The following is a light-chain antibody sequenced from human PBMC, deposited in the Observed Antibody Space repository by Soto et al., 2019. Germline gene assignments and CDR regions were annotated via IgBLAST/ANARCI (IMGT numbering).Light chain of an antibody. CDR3: QQYNSYSRT. J-gene: IGKJ1*01. CDR2: KAS. V-gene: IGKV1-5*03. CDR1: QTISSW. Sequence: IQFTQSPSSLSASVGDRVTITCRASQTISSWLAWYQQKPGKAPKLLIYKASTLKSGVPSRFSGSGSGTEFTLTISSLQPDDFATYYCQQYNSYSRTFGQGTKVDIK.